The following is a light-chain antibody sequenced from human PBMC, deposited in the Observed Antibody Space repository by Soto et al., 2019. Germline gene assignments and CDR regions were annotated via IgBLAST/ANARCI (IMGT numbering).Light chain of an antibody. J-gene: IGKJ1*01. CDR1: ESINSW. Sequence: STLSASVGDRVTITCRASESINSWLAWYQQKPGKAPKLLIYKASNLESGVPSRFSGSGSGTEFTLTITSLQPDDFATYYCQQYQSYSQFGQGTKVDIK. CDR2: KAS. V-gene: IGKV1-5*03. CDR3: QQYQSYSQ.